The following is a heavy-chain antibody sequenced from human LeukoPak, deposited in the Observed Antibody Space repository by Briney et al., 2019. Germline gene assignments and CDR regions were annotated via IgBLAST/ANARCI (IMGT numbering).Heavy chain of an antibody. V-gene: IGHV3-48*01. J-gene: IGHJ3*02. CDR3: ARDWDWQDAFDI. Sequence: GGSLRLSGAASGFTFSSYSMNWVRKAPGKGLEWVSYISSSSSTIYYADPVKGRFTISRDNAKNSLYLQMNSLRAEDTAVYYCARDWDWQDAFDIWGQGTMVTVSS. D-gene: IGHD3/OR15-3a*01. CDR2: ISSSSSTI. CDR1: GFTFSSYS.